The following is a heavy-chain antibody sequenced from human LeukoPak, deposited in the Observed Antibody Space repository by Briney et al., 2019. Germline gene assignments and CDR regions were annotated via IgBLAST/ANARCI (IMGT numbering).Heavy chain of an antibody. CDR1: GFTFSSYA. V-gene: IGHV3-23*01. CDR2: ISGSGGST. Sequence: PGGSLRLSCAASGFTFSSYAMSWVRQAPGKGLEWVSAISGSGGSTYYADSVKGRFTISRDNSKNTLYLQMNSLRAEDTAVYYCARRTPITMVRGVIPLYYFDYWGQGTLVTVSS. J-gene: IGHJ4*02. D-gene: IGHD3-10*01. CDR3: ARRTPITMVRGVIPLYYFDY.